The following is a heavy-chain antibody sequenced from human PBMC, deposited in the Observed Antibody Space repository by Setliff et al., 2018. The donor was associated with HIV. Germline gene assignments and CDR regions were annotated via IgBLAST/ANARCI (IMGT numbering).Heavy chain of an antibody. Sequence: PSETLSLTCTVSGDSISSGSHYWSWIRQPPGKGLEWIGTIYYSGNSYYNPSLKSRVTLSVDTSKNQFSLKVNSVTAADTAVYYCAREVNIPVRGITDDAFDIWGQGTMVTVSS. V-gene: IGHV4-39*07. CDR2: IYYSGNS. CDR3: AREVNIPVRGITDDAFDI. CDR1: GDSISSGSHY. J-gene: IGHJ3*02. D-gene: IGHD3-10*01.